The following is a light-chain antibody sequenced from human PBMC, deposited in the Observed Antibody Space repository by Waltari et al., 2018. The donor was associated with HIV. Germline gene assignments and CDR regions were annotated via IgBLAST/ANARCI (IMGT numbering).Light chain of an antibody. V-gene: IGKV2-28*01. J-gene: IGKJ1*01. CDR3: MQSLQSPWT. CDR1: QSILHSNGNNY. Sequence: IVMTQSTVSLPVIIGEPASISCRSSQSILHSNGNNYLEWYVQKPGRSPQRLMYLSSNRASGVPDRLSGSGSGTDFTLRISRVAAEDVGVYYCMQSLQSPWTFGQGTKV. CDR2: LSS.